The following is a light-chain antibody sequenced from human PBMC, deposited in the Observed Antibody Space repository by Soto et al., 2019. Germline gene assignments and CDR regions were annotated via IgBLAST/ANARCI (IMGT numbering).Light chain of an antibody. Sequence: DIQMTQSPSSLSASVGDRATITCRARQGIGSWLAWYQQKPGRAPKILIYAAASLQSGVPSRFRAMFSGTDVTLTVNSLQLEDVATYFCQQANSFPLTLGPGTKVDIK. V-gene: IGKV1-12*01. CDR2: AAA. CDR3: QQANSFPLT. CDR1: QGIGSW. J-gene: IGKJ3*01.